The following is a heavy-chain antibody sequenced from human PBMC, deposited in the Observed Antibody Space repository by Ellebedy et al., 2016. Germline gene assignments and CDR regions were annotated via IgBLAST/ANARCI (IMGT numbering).Heavy chain of an antibody. J-gene: IGHJ1*01. CDR2: ISAYNGNT. D-gene: IGHD4-17*01. CDR3: ARDTGDDYGDYVLREYFQH. V-gene: IGHV1-18*01. Sequence: ASVKVSCKASGYTFTSYGISWVRQAPGQGLEWMGWISAYNGNTNYAQKLQGRVTMTTDTSTSTAYMELRSLRSDDTAVYYCARDTGDDYGDYVLREYFQHWGQGTLVTVSS. CDR1: GYTFTSYG.